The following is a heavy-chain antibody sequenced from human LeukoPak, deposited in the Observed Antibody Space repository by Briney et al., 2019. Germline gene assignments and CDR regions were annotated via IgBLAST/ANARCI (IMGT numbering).Heavy chain of an antibody. CDR2: IYTSGST. Sequence: PETLSHTCTVSGGSISSYYWSWIRQPAGKGLEWIGRIYTSGSTNYNPSLKSRVTMSVDTSKNQFSLKLSSVTAADTAVYYCARVVGYCSSTSCYKGIDYWGQGTLVTVSS. J-gene: IGHJ4*02. CDR1: GGSISSYY. V-gene: IGHV4-4*07. CDR3: ARVVGYCSSTSCYKGIDY. D-gene: IGHD2-2*02.